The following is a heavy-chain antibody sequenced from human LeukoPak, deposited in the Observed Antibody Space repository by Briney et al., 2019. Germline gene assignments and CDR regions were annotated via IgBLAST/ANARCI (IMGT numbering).Heavy chain of an antibody. CDR1: GFTFSSYS. D-gene: IGHD6-6*01. CDR3: AKDSSRPLYYFDY. J-gene: IGHJ4*02. Sequence: GGSLRLSCAASGFTFSSYSMNWVRQAPGKGLEWVSSISSSSSYIYYADSVKGRFTFSRDNAKNSLYLQMNSLRAEDTAVYYCAKDSSRPLYYFDYWGQGTLVTVSS. V-gene: IGHV3-21*01. CDR2: ISSSSSYI.